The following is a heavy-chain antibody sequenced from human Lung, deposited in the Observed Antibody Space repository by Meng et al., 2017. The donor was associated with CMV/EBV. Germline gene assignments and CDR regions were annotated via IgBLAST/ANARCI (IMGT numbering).Heavy chain of an antibody. CDR3: ARGSYYYDSSGPFDP. CDR1: AYTFTGYY. CDR2: INANSGGT. Sequence: ASXXVSXKAFAYTFTGYYLHWVRQAPGQGLEWMGWINANSGGTNYAQKFRGRVTMTRDTAIGTAYMSLSRLRSDDTAVYYCARGSYYYDSSGPFDPWGQGTLVTVSS. V-gene: IGHV1-2*02. D-gene: IGHD3-22*01. J-gene: IGHJ5*02.